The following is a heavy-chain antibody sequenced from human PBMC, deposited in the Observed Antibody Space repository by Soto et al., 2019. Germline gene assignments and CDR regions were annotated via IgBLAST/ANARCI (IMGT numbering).Heavy chain of an antibody. J-gene: IGHJ4*02. CDR3: ARVSGYCSSTSCYSGHFDY. Sequence: SETLSLTCTVSGGSISSGGYYWSWIRQHPGKGLEWIGYIYYSGSTYYNPSLKSRVTISVDTSKNQFSLKLSSVTAADTAVYYCARVSGYCSSTSCYSGHFDYWGQGTLVTVSS. D-gene: IGHD2-2*02. V-gene: IGHV4-31*03. CDR2: IYYSGST. CDR1: GGSISSGGYY.